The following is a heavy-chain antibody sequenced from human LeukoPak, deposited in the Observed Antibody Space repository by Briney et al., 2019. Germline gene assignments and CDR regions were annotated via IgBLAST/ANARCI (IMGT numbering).Heavy chain of an antibody. D-gene: IGHD4-17*01. CDR2: ISGSGGST. CDR1: GFTFSSYA. Sequence: QTGGSLRLSGAASGFTFSSYAMSWVRQAPGKGLEWVSAISGSGGSTYYADSVKGRFTISRDNSKNTLYLQMNSLRAEDTAVYYCAKDHYGDYGFYWGQGTLVTVSS. J-gene: IGHJ4*02. CDR3: AKDHYGDYGFY. V-gene: IGHV3-23*01.